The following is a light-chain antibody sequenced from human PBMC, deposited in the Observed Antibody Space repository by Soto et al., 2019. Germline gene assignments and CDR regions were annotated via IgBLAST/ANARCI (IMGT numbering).Light chain of an antibody. V-gene: IGLV1-40*01. CDR2: GNN. CDR1: SSNIGAPYD. J-gene: IGLJ2*01. CDR3: QSYDSSLSAVV. Sequence: QSVLTQPPSVSGAPGQRVTIYCTGSSSNIGAPYDVHWYQQLPGTAPKLLIYGNNNRPSGVPDRFSGSKSGTSASLAITGLQAEDEADYYCQSYDSSLSAVVFGGGTKLTVL.